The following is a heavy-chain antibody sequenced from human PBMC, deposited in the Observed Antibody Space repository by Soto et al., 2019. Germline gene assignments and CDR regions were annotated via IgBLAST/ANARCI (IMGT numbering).Heavy chain of an antibody. J-gene: IGHJ4*02. V-gene: IGHV1-18*01. CDR2: ISAYHGNT. CDR3: ARRPAYSSGWGHFAY. Sequence: ASVKVSCKASGYTFTSYGISWVRQAPGQGLEWMGWISAYHGNTNYAQKLEGRVTMTTDTSTNTAYMKLRSLRSDDTAVYYCARRPAYSSGWGHFAYWGQGPLVTVSP. D-gene: IGHD6-19*01. CDR1: GYTFTSYG.